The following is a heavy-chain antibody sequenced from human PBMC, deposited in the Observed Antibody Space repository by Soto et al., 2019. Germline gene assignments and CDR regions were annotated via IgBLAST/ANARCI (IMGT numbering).Heavy chain of an antibody. Sequence: EIQLVESGGGVIKPGESLTLSCAASGFTVKDAWMHWVRQTPGKGLEWVGLIRSQKDGGTTHYAAPVRDRFTISRDDSRNTLYLRMNSLKIEDTAVYYCTQLYRDDPCGQGTLVTVSS. D-gene: IGHD3-10*01. J-gene: IGHJ5*02. CDR1: GFTVKDAW. CDR3: TQLYRDDP. CDR2: IRSQKDGGTT. V-gene: IGHV3-15*06.